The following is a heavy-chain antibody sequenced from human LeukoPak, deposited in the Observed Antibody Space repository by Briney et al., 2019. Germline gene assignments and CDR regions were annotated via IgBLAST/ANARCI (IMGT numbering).Heavy chain of an antibody. V-gene: IGHV3-23*01. J-gene: IGHJ4*02. Sequence: GGSLRLSCAASGFTFSSYGMHWVRQAPGKGLEWVSAISGSGGSTYYADSVKGRFTISRDNSKNTLYLQMNSLRAEDTAVYYCAKDTISSGYYYFDYWGQGTLVTVSS. CDR1: GFTFSSYG. D-gene: IGHD3-22*01. CDR2: ISGSGGST. CDR3: AKDTISSGYYYFDY.